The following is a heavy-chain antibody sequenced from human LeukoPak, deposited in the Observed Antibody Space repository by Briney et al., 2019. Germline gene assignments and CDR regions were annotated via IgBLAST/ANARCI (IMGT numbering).Heavy chain of an antibody. D-gene: IGHD6-13*01. CDR2: INPNSGGT. CDR1: GYTFTGYY. V-gene: IGHV1-2*02. J-gene: IGHJ4*02. CDR3: AMSHSLGGSQQLPALVY. Sequence: ASVKVSCKASGYTFTGYYLHWVRQAPGQGLEWMGWINPNSGGTYYSQKFQGRVTMTRDTSISTAYMEVSRLRSDDTAVYYCAMSHSLGGSQQLPALVYWGQGTLVTVSS.